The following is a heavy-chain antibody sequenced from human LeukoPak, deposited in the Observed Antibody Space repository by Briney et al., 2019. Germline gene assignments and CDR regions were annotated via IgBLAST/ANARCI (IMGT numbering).Heavy chain of an antibody. V-gene: IGHV4-34*01. Sequence: SETLSLTCAVYGGSFSGYYWSWIRQPPGEGLEWIGEINHSGSTNYNPSLKSRVTISVDTSKNQFSLKLSSVTAADTAVYYCAREESSGFPFFDYWGQGTLVTVSS. D-gene: IGHD3-22*01. CDR2: INHSGST. J-gene: IGHJ4*02. CDR1: GGSFSGYY. CDR3: AREESSGFPFFDY.